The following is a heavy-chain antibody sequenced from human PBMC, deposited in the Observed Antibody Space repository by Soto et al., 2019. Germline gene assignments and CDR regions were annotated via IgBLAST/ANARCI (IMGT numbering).Heavy chain of an antibody. CDR2: INAGNGNT. CDR3: ARDLKPGYSYGFFDY. J-gene: IGHJ4*02. D-gene: IGHD5-18*01. Sequence: GASVKVSCKASGYTFTSYDMHWVRQAPGQRLEWMGWINAGNGNTKYSQKFQGRVTITRDTSASTAYMELSSLRSEDTAVYYCARDLKPGYSYGFFDYWGQGTLVTVSS. CDR1: GYTFTSYD. V-gene: IGHV1-3*01.